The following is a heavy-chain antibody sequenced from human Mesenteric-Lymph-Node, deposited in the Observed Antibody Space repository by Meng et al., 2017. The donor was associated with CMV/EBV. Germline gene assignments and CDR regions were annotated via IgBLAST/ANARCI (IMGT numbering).Heavy chain of an antibody. CDR3: ARDRSIVGAIYYFDY. CDR2: ISSSGIST. CDR1: GFTFSTYA. D-gene: IGHD1-26*01. J-gene: IGHJ4*02. Sequence: GGSLRLSCAASGFTFSTYAMSWVRQAPGKGLEWVSTISSSGISTNYADSVKGRFTISRDNAKNSLYLQMNSLRAEDTAVYYCARDRSIVGAIYYFDYWGQGTLVTVSS. V-gene: IGHV3-21*01.